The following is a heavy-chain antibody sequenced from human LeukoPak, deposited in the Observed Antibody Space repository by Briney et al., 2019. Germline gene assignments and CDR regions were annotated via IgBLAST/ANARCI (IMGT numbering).Heavy chain of an antibody. D-gene: IGHD6-6*01. V-gene: IGHV4-39*01. CDR2: IYYSGST. J-gene: IGHJ4*02. CDR3: ARLVRFAFYY. Sequence: PSETLSLTCTVSGGSISSSSYYWGWIRQPPGKGLEWIGSIYYSGSTYYNPSLKSRVTISVDTSKNQFSLKLSSVTAADTAVYYCARLVRFAFYYWGQGTLVTVSS. CDR1: GGSISSSSYY.